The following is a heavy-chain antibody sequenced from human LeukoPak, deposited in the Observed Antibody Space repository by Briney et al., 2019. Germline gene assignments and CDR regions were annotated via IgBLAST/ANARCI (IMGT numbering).Heavy chain of an antibody. Sequence: GSLRLSCAASGFTFSSYSMNWVRQPPGKGLEWIGSIYYSGSTYYNPSLKSRVTISVDTSKNQFSLKLSSVTAADTAVYYCARGRPNYYGSGSYYRGVWGKGTTVTISS. CDR3: ARGRPNYYGSGSYYRGV. V-gene: IGHV4-39*07. J-gene: IGHJ6*04. CDR1: GFTFSSYS. CDR2: IYYSGST. D-gene: IGHD3-10*01.